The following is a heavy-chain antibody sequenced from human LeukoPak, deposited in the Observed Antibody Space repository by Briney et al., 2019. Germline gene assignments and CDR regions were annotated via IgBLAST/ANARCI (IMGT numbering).Heavy chain of an antibody. Sequence: SETLSLTCPVSGDSISSRTNYWGWIRQPPGKGLEWIGCIYYNGNTYYNPSLRSRVTISLDTSKNQFSLKLTSVTAADTAVSYCGRVRKSDTAIDYWGQGTLVTVSS. CDR1: GDSISSRTNY. V-gene: IGHV4-39*07. J-gene: IGHJ4*02. CDR2: IYYNGNT. CDR3: GRVRKSDTAIDY. D-gene: IGHD3-22*01.